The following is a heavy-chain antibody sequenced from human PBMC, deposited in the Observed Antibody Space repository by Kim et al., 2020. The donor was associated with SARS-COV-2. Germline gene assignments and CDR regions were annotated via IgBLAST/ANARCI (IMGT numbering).Heavy chain of an antibody. J-gene: IGHJ5*02. Sequence: SQTLSLTCAVYGGSFSGYYWSWIRQPPGKGLEWIGEINHSGSTNYNPSLQSRVTISVDTSKNQFSLKLSSVTAADTAVYYCARAGDHPPNIIAVAASPSSRLGECDPWGQGTLVTVSS. CDR1: GGSFSGYY. V-gene: IGHV4-34*01. CDR3: ARAGDHPPNIIAVAASPSSRLGECDP. CDR2: INHSGST. D-gene: IGHD6-19*01.